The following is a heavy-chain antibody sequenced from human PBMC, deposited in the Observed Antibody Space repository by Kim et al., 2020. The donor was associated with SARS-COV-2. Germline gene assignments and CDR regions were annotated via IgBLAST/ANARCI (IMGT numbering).Heavy chain of an antibody. CDR1: GFTFNSYD. CDR2: IYTAGNT. CDR3: VRGGIAVACVYYYY. D-gene: IGHD6-19*01. V-gene: IGHV3-13*04. Sequence: GGSLRLSCAASGFTFNSYDMTWVRQATGKGLEWVSSIYTAGNTYYADSVKDRFTISRENAKNSVYLQMNSLRAEDTAVYYCVRGGIAVACVYYYY. J-gene: IGHJ6*01.